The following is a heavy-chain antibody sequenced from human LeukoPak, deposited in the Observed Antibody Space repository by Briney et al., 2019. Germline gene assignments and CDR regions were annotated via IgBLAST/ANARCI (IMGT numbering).Heavy chain of an antibody. Sequence: SETLSLTCTVSGGSMSGHWWSWVRQSPGKGLEWIAHIYHTGLTYFNPSLQSRVTISVDTSKKQFSLTLSSVTAADAAVYFYAKYMTVSTSRHYMDVWGKGTTVAVSS. J-gene: IGHJ6*03. CDR2: IYHTGLT. V-gene: IGHV4-59*11. CDR3: AKYMTVSTSRHYMDV. CDR1: GGSMSGHW. D-gene: IGHD2-2*01.